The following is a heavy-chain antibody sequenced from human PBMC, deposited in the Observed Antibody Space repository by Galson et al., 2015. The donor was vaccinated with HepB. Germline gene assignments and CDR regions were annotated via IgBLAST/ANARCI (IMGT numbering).Heavy chain of an antibody. J-gene: IGHJ5*01. D-gene: IGHD3-16*01. CDR2: ISGNGDST. CDR1: GFAFHSHA. Sequence: SLRLSCAASGFAFHSHAMSWVRQAPGKGLEWISGISGNGDSTFYAVSVKGRFTVSRDNSKNMLYLRMDSLSAEDTGLYFCAKGYGLFDSWAQGILVTVSS. CDR3: AKGYGLFDS. V-gene: IGHV3-23*01.